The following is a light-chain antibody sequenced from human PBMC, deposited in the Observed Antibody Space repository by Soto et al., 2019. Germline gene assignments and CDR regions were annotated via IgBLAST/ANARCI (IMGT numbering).Light chain of an antibody. CDR3: CSYVGATTYV. J-gene: IGLJ1*01. CDR1: SSTVGGFNV. Sequence: QSVLTQPASVSGSPGQSITISCTGTSSTVGGFNVVSWYQQHPGKAPKVIIYEGIKRPSGVSNRFSGSNSGSTASLTISGLQAEDEADYYCCSYVGATTYVFGTGTKGT. CDR2: EGI. V-gene: IGLV2-23*01.